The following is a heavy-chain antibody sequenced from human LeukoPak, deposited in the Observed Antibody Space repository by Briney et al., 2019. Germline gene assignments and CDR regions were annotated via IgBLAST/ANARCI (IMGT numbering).Heavy chain of an antibody. CDR1: GVYVGSHF. CDR2: VSGSGTT. V-gene: IGHV4-4*07. J-gene: IGHJ3*02. D-gene: IGHD2-21*01. Sequence: SETLSLTCSVSGVYVGSHFWSWVRQPAGKALEWVGRVSGSGTTSSNPSLNSRVNMSLDTSKNQFSLKLTSVAAADTAVYFCARAYCGGECTAGGAFDIWGQGTMVTVSS. CDR3: ARAYCGGECTAGGAFDI.